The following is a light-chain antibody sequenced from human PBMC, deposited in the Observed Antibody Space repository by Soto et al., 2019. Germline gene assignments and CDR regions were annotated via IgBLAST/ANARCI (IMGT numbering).Light chain of an antibody. CDR3: YQYDTSPWT. CDR1: QSISAW. CDR2: KAS. J-gene: IGKJ1*01. V-gene: IGKV1-5*03. Sequence: DIQMTQSPSTLSASVGDRVSINCRASQSISAWLAWYQQKPGKAPRLLIYKASTLEIGVPSRFSGSGSGTDFTLTISRLEPEDFAVYYCYQYDTSPWTFGQGTKVDIK.